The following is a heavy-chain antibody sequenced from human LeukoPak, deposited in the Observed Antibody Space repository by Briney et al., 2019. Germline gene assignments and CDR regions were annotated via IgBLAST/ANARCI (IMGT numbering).Heavy chain of an antibody. CDR3: ATTGGIQLWFGAYYFDY. CDR2: FDPEDGET. D-gene: IGHD5-18*01. Sequence: ASVKVSCKVSGYTLTELSMHWGRQAPGKGLEWRGGFDPEDGETIYAQKFQGRVTMTEDTSTDTAYMELSSLRSEDTAVYYCATTGGIQLWFGAYYFDYWGQGTLVTVSS. V-gene: IGHV1-24*01. CDR1: GYTLTELS. J-gene: IGHJ4*02.